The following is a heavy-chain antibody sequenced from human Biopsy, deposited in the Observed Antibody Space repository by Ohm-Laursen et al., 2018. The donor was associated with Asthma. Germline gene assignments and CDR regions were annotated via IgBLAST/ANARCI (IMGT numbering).Heavy chain of an antibody. J-gene: IGHJ1*01. D-gene: IGHD3-3*02. CDR2: INVEGTTT. CDR1: GFTFTDYW. Sequence: GSLRLSCSASGFTFTDYWMHWVRQAPGKGLVWVSRINVEGTTTNYADSVKGRFTISRDNAKNSLYLQMNSLSAEDTAVYYCARTFHFWSPYHAEHYQLWGQGTLVTVSS. V-gene: IGHV3-74*01. CDR3: ARTFHFWSPYHAEHYQL.